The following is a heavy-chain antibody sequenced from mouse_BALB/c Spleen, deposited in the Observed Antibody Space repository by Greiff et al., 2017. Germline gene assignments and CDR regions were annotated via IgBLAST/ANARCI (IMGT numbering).Heavy chain of an antibody. CDR3: ARADYGYVFDY. Sequence: EVQLQQSGAELVKPGASVKLSCTASGFNIKDTYMHWVKQRPEQGLEWIGRIDPANGNTKYDPKFQGKATITADTSSNTAYLQLSSLTSEDTAVYYWARADYGYVFDYWGQGTTLTVSS. V-gene: IGHV14-3*02. J-gene: IGHJ2*01. CDR1: GFNIKDTY. CDR2: IDPANGNT. D-gene: IGHD1-2*01.